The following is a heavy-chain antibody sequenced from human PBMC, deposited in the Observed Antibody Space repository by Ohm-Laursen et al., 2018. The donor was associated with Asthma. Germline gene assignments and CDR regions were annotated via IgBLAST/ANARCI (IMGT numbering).Heavy chain of an antibody. D-gene: IGHD2-15*01. CDR1: GFTFSSYS. CDR3: ARIGPGWELPGREYSLHH. Sequence: SLRLSCAASGFTFSSYSMNWVRQAPGKGLEWISYISSSSSTIYYADSVKGRFTISRDNTKNSLYLQMNSLRAEDTALYYCARIGPGWELPGREYSLHHWGEGTLVTVST. CDR2: ISSSSSTI. V-gene: IGHV3-48*01. J-gene: IGHJ1*01.